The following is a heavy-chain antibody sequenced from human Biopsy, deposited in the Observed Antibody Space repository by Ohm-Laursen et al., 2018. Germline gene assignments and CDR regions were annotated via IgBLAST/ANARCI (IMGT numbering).Heavy chain of an antibody. Sequence: SLRLSCAASGFTFADHAMHWVRHPPGKGLEWVSGISWNSDKIGYADSVKGRFTISRDNAKNSLYLQMNSLRAEDTAFYYCTKDEDYGDYGMDVWGQGTTVTVSS. CDR3: TKDEDYGDYGMDV. CDR2: ISWNSDKI. J-gene: IGHJ6*02. CDR1: GFTFADHA. D-gene: IGHD4-17*01. V-gene: IGHV3-9*01.